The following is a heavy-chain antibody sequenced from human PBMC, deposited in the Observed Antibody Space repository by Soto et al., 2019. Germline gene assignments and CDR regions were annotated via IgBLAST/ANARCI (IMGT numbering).Heavy chain of an antibody. CDR3: VKDKLNAVFVGAVHM. CDR2: ISWNSGNI. D-gene: IGHD2-8*01. V-gene: IGHV3-9*01. CDR1: GFSFDDYA. Sequence: EVQLVEFGGGLILPGMSLRLSCAASGFSFDDYAMHWVRQAPGKGLEWVSGISWNSGNIGYADSVKGRFTISRDNAKDSLYLQMNSLRVEDTALYYCVKDKLNAVFVGAVHMWGQGTMVTVSS. J-gene: IGHJ3*02.